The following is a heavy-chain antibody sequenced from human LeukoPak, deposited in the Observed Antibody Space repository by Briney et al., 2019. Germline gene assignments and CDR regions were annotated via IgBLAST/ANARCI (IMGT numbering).Heavy chain of an antibody. V-gene: IGHV4-39*01. J-gene: IGHJ2*01. CDR3: ARNYGSGSYSLWYFDL. D-gene: IGHD3-10*01. CDR1: GGSISSSSYY. CDR2: IYYSGST. Sequence: SETLSLTCTVSGGSISSSSYYWGWIRQPPGKGLEWIGSIYYSGSTYYNPSLKSRVTISVDTSKNQFSPKLSSVTAADTAVYYCARNYGSGSYSLWYFDLWGRGTLVTVSS.